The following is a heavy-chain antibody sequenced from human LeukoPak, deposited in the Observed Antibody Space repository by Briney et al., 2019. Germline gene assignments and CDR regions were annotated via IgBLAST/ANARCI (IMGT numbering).Heavy chain of an antibody. CDR3: ARLYGDPPLNWFDP. D-gene: IGHD4-17*01. Sequence: GASVKVSCKASGYTFTSYGISWVRQAPGQGLEWMGWISAYNGNTNYAQKLQGRVTMTTDTSTSTAYMELRSLGSDDTAVYYCARLYGDPPLNWFDPWGQGTLVTVSS. CDR1: GYTFTSYG. V-gene: IGHV1-18*01. CDR2: ISAYNGNT. J-gene: IGHJ5*02.